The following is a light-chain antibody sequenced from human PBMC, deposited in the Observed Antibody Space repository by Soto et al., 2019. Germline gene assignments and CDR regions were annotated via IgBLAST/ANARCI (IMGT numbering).Light chain of an antibody. Sequence: DIQMTQSPSSLSASVGDRVTITSRASQSISSYLNWYQQIPGRAPKLLIYAASSLQRGVPSRFSGSGSGTDFTLTISRLQPEEFATYYCQQSYSTPYTFGQGTKLEIK. J-gene: IGKJ2*01. CDR2: AAS. CDR1: QSISSY. V-gene: IGKV1-39*01. CDR3: QQSYSTPYT.